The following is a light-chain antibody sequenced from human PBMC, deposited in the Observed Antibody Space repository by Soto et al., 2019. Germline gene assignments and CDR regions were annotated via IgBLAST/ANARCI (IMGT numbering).Light chain of an antibody. CDR3: QQYGSLPRT. J-gene: IGKJ2*01. V-gene: IGKV3-20*01. Sequence: EIVLTQSPGTLSLSPGERATLSCRASQSVSSSYLGWYQQKPGQAPRHLIYGGSSRATGIPDRFSGSGSGTDFTLTISRLEPEDFAVYYCQQYGSLPRTFGQGTKLEIK. CDR1: QSVSSSY. CDR2: GGS.